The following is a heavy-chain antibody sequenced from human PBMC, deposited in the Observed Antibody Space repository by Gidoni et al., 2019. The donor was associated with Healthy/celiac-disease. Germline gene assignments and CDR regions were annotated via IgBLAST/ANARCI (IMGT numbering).Heavy chain of an antibody. D-gene: IGHD5-12*01. J-gene: IGHJ4*02. CDR1: GYNFTNYY. Sequence: QVQLVQSGAEVKKPGASVRVSCKASGYNFTNYYMHWVRQAPGHGLEWMGIINPSGGSTSYAQKFQGRVTMTRDTSTSTVYMELSSLRSEDTAVYYCARVSSRMGSGYDLFDYWGQGTLVTVSS. CDR2: INPSGGST. V-gene: IGHV1-46*03. CDR3: ARVSSRMGSGYDLFDY.